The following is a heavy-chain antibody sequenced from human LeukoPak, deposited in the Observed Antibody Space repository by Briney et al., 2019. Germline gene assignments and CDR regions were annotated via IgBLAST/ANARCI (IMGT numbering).Heavy chain of an antibody. D-gene: IGHD6-13*01. Sequence: SETLSLTCTVSGGSISTTSYYWGWIRQPPGKGLEWIGSIYYSGSTYYNPSLKSRVTISVDTSKNQFSLKLSSVTAADTAVYYCARAKQLPTGSWYFDLWGRGTLVTVSS. J-gene: IGHJ2*01. CDR2: IYYSGST. CDR3: ARAKQLPTGSWYFDL. V-gene: IGHV4-39*07. CDR1: GGSISTTSYY.